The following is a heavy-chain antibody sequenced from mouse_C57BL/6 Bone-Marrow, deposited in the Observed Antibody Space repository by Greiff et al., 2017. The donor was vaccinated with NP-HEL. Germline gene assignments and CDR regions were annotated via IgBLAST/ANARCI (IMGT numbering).Heavy chain of an antibody. V-gene: IGHV1-69*01. CDR3: ARGGSIVTTRGYAMDY. Sequence: QVQLKQPGAELVMPGASVKLSCKASGYTFTSYWMHWVKQRPGQGLEWIGEIDPSDSYTNYNQKFKGKSTLTVDKSSSTAYMQLSSLTSEDSAVYYGARGGSIVTTRGYAMDYWGQGTSVTVSS. J-gene: IGHJ4*01. CDR2: IDPSDSYT. D-gene: IGHD2-5*01. CDR1: GYTFTSYW.